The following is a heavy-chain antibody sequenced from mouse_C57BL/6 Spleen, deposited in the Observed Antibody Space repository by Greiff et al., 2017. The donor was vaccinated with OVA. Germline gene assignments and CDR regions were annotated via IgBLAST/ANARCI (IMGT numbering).Heavy chain of an antibody. J-gene: IGHJ4*01. CDR1: GFTFSDAW. Sequence: EVKLMESGGGLVQPGGSMKLSCAASGFTFSDAWMDWVRQSPEKGLEWVAEIRNKANNHATYYAESVKGRFTIPRDDSKSSVYLQMNSLRAEDTGIYYCTRQGLLRADYYAMDYWGQGTSVTVSS. D-gene: IGHD1-1*01. CDR3: TRQGLLRADYYAMDY. CDR2: IRNKANNHAT. V-gene: IGHV6-6*01.